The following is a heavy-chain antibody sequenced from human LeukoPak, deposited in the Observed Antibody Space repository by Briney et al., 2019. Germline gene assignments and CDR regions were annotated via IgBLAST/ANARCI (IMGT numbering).Heavy chain of an antibody. Sequence: PGGSLRLSCTASGFTVSSYYMSWVRQAPGKGLEWVSVIYSGGNTYYADSVRGRFTISRDNSKNTVFLQMNSLRADDTAVYYCASGTTLVQGVIFYYWGQGTLVTVSS. V-gene: IGHV3-53*01. CDR3: ASGTTLVQGVIFYY. J-gene: IGHJ4*02. D-gene: IGHD3-10*01. CDR1: GFTVSSYY. CDR2: IYSGGNT.